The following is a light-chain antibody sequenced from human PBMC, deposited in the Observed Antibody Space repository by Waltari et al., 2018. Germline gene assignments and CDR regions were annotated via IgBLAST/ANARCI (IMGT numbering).Light chain of an antibody. V-gene: IGLV1-44*01. J-gene: IGLJ1*01. CDR3: VAWDDSLNGYV. CDR1: SSSIGSNT. CDR2: SIK. Sequence: QSVLTQSPSASGTPGQRVVISCSGSSSSIGSNTVNWYQQLPGTAPKLLIYSIKQRPERVPDRCSGSRSGTSASLAISGLQSEDEADYYCVAWDDSLNGYVFGTGTKVTVL.